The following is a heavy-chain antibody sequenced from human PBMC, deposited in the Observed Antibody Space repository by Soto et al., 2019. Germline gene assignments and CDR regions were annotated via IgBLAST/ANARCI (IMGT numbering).Heavy chain of an antibody. D-gene: IGHD1-26*01. CDR3: AKDHRTSGSYFDRDY. Sequence: EVQLLESGGGLVQPGGSLRLSCAVSGFTFSSYAMSWVRQAPGKGLEWVSTISGSGGRTYYADSVKGRFTITRDNSKNTLYLQMNSLRAEDTAVYYCAKDHRTSGSYFDRDYWGQGTLVTVSS. V-gene: IGHV3-23*01. CDR2: ISGSGGRT. CDR1: GFTFSSYA. J-gene: IGHJ4*02.